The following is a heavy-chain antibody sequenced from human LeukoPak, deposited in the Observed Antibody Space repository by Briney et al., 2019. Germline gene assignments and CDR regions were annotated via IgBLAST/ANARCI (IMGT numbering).Heavy chain of an antibody. J-gene: IGHJ4*02. D-gene: IGHD6-13*01. CDR2: ISYDGSDK. V-gene: IGHV3-30*18. CDR1: GFTFSSYS. CDR3: AKDPRRYSRTGGYFDY. Sequence: GGSLRLSCAASGFTFSSYSMNWVRQAPGKGLEWVAVISYDGSDKYYADSVKGRFTISRDNSKNTLYLQMNSLRAEDTAVYYCAKDPRRYSRTGGYFDYWGQGTLVTVPS.